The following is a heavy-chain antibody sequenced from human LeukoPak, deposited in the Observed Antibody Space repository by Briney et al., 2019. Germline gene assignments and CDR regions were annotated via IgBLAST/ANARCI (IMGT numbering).Heavy chain of an antibody. CDR1: GFAFNDYS. J-gene: IGHJ5*02. V-gene: IGHV3-21*01. D-gene: IGHD1-26*01. Sequence: GSLVLSCAASGFAFNDYSMNWVRQTPGQGLEGVSSINSRSTYAYYADSVRGRFTVSRDSAKNSLFLQMDNLRVEDTAIYYCARAHIQDYTIVGLVDHWGQGTLVTVSS. CDR3: ARAHIQDYTIVGLVDH. CDR2: INSRSTYA.